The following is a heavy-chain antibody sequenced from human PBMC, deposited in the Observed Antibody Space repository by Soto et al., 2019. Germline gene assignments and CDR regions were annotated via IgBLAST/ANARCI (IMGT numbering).Heavy chain of an antibody. Sequence: ASVKVSCKASGYTFTSYGISWVRQAPGQGLEWMGWISAYNGNTNYAQKLQGRVTMTTDTSTSTAYMELRSLRSDDTAVYYCASPSSTSYYYYYYGMDVWGQGTTVTVS. CDR2: ISAYNGNT. CDR1: GYTFTSYG. D-gene: IGHD2-2*01. V-gene: IGHV1-18*01. J-gene: IGHJ6*02. CDR3: ASPSSTSYYYYYYGMDV.